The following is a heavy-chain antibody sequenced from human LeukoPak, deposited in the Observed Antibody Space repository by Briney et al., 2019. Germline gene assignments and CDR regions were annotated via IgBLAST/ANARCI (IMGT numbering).Heavy chain of an antibody. CDR1: GGSISSSNW. J-gene: IGHJ1*01. Sequence: SGTLSLTCAVSGGSISSSNWWCWIRQPPGKGLEWIGEIYHSGSTNYNPSLKSRVTISVDTSKNQFSLKLSSVTAADTAVYYCARRVYYDILTGYFVPAFQHWGQGTLVTVSS. D-gene: IGHD3-9*01. CDR3: ARRVYYDILTGYFVPAFQH. V-gene: IGHV4-4*02. CDR2: IYHSGST.